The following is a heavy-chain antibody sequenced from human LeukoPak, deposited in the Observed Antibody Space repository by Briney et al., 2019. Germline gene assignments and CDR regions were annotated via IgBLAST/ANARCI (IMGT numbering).Heavy chain of an antibody. CDR1: GGSYSGYY. Sequence: PSETLSLTCAVYGGSYSGYYWSWIRQPPGKGLEWIGETNHSGSTNYNPSLKSRVTISEDTSKNQFSLKLSSVTAADTAVNYCARRVTVTTLRYFDYWGQGTLVTVSS. D-gene: IGHD4-17*01. CDR3: ARRVTVTTLRYFDY. V-gene: IGHV4-34*01. J-gene: IGHJ4*02. CDR2: TNHSGST.